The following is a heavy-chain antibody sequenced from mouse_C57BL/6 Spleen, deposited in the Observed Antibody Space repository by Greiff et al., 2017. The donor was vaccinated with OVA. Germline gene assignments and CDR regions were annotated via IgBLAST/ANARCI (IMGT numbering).Heavy chain of an antibody. CDR1: GYTFTSYW. CDR2: IYPGSGST. Sequence: QVQLQQPGAELVKPGASVKMSCKASGYTFTSYWITWVKPRPGPGLEWIGDIYPGSGSTNYNEKFKSKATLTVDTSSSTAYMQLSSLTSEDSAVYYCARETAQARDYWGQGTTLTVSS. V-gene: IGHV1-55*01. D-gene: IGHD3-2*02. J-gene: IGHJ2*01. CDR3: ARETAQARDY.